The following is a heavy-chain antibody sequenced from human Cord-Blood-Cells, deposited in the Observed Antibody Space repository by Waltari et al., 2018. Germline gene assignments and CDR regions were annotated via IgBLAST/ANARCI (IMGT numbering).Heavy chain of an antibody. D-gene: IGHD1-26*01. V-gene: IGHV4-39*01. CDR3: ARQVWESIDY. CDR2: IYYSGST. J-gene: IGHJ4*02. CDR1: GGSISSSSYY. Sequence: QLQLQESGPGLVKPSETLSLTCTVSGGSISSSSYYWGWIRQPPGKGLEWIGSIYYSGSTYDNPSLKSRVTISVDTSKNQFSLKLSSETAADTAVYYCARQVWESIDYWGQGTLVTVSS.